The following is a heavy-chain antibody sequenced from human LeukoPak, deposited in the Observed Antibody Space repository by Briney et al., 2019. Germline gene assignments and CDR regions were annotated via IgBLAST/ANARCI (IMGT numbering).Heavy chain of an antibody. D-gene: IGHD3-9*01. CDR3: AKNLYFGDH. J-gene: IGHJ5*02. V-gene: IGHV3-23*01. Sequence: GGSLRLSCAASGFTFSSYAMSWVRQAPGKGLEWVSAISGSGSRTYYADSVKGRFTISRDNQKNTLYLQMSSLRAEDTALYYCAKNLYFGDHWGQGTLVTVSS. CDR1: GFTFSSYA. CDR2: ISGSGSRT.